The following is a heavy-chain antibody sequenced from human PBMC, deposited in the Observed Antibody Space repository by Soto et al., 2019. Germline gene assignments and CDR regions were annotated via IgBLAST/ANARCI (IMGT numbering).Heavy chain of an antibody. CDR1: GYTFSGYY. Sequence: QVQLVQSGAEVKMPGASVKVSCKASGYTFSGYYMHWVLQAPGQGLEWMGWINPNSGDTNYAQKFQGWVTMTRDTSISTAYMDLNRLRSDDTAVYYCARDGYHGPESSGGMDVWGQGTTVTVSS. CDR2: INPNSGDT. V-gene: IGHV1-2*04. J-gene: IGHJ6*02. CDR3: ARDGYHGPESSGGMDV. D-gene: IGHD3-10*01.